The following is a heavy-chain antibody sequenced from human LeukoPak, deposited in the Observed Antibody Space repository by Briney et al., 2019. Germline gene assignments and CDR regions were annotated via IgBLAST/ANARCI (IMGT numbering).Heavy chain of an antibody. CDR3: ARVLTTVTRYNWFDP. CDR2: IYYSGST. Sequence: SETLSLTCTVSGGSISSYHWSWIRQPPGKGLEWIGYIYYSGSTNYNPSLKSRVTISVDTSKNQFSLKLSSVTAADTAVYYCARVLTTVTRYNWFDPWGQGTLVTVSS. J-gene: IGHJ5*02. CDR1: GGSISSYH. V-gene: IGHV4-59*01. D-gene: IGHD4-17*01.